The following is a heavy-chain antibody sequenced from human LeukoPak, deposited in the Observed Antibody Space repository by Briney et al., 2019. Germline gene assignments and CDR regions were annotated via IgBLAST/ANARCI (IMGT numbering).Heavy chain of an antibody. CDR1: GGSFSSYY. CDR3: ARGGGDQLHFDY. J-gene: IGHJ4*02. CDR2: IYHSGST. V-gene: IGHV4-59*12. D-gene: IGHD3-10*01. Sequence: SETLSLTCTVSGGSFSSYYWSWIRQPPGKGLKWIGYIYHSGSTYYNPSLKSRVTISVDRSKNQFPLKLSSVTAADTAVYYCARGGGDQLHFDYWGQGTLVTVSS.